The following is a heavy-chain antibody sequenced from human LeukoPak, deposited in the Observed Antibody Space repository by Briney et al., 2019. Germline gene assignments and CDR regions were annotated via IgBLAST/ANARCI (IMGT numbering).Heavy chain of an antibody. J-gene: IGHJ4*02. CDR1: GFIFSAYC. Sequence: PGGSLRLSCSASGFIFSAYCMSWVRKAPGRGLEWVATIKEYVTEKYYVDSVRGRFTISRENAKSSLFLQMNTLRAEDTAVYYCTTAIEAAGFYFDYWGRGTLVPVSS. D-gene: IGHD6-13*01. CDR2: IKEYVTEK. V-gene: IGHV3-7*01. CDR3: TTAIEAAGFYFDY.